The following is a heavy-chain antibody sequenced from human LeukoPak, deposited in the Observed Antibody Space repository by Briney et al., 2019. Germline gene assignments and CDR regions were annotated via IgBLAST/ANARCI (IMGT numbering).Heavy chain of an antibody. CDR3: ARVLLAARPYWYFDL. CDR2: IYYSGST. D-gene: IGHD6-6*01. J-gene: IGHJ2*01. CDR1: GGSISSYY. Sequence: SETLSLTCTVSGGSISSYYWSWIRQPPGKGLEWIGYIYYSGSTNYNPSLKSRVTISVDTSKNQFSLKLSSVTAADTAVYYCARVLLAARPYWYFDLWGRGTLATVSS. V-gene: IGHV4-59*08.